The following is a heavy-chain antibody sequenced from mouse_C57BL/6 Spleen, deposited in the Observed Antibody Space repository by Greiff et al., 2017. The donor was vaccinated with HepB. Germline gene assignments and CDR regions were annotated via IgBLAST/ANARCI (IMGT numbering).Heavy chain of an antibody. CDR1: GYSITSGYY. CDR3: ANIYYYGSSYGDY. V-gene: IGHV3-6*01. D-gene: IGHD1-1*01. Sequence: VQLKESGPGLVKPSQSLSLTCSVTGYSITSGYYWNWIRQFPGNKLEWMGYISYDGSNNYNPSLKNRISITRDTSKNQFFLKLNSVTTEDTATYYCANIYYYGSSYGDYWGQGTTLTVSS. J-gene: IGHJ2*01. CDR2: ISYDGSN.